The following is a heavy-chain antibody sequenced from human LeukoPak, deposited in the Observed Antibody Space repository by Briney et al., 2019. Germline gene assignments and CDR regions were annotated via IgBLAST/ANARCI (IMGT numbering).Heavy chain of an antibody. V-gene: IGHV1-69*05. CDR2: IIPIFGTA. D-gene: IGHD6-6*01. CDR1: GGTFSSYA. J-gene: IGHJ5*02. Sequence: SVKVSFKASGGTFSSYAISWVRQAPGQGLEWMGGIIPIFGTANYAQKFQGRVTITTDESTSTAYMELSSLRSEDTAVYYCARGRGAYSSSSRPDWFDPWGQGTLVTASS. CDR3: ARGRGAYSSSSRPDWFDP.